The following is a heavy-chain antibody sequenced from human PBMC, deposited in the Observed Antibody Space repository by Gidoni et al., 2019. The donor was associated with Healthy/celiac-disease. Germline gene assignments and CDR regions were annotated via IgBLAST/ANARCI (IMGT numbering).Heavy chain of an antibody. CDR3: AKGNYYDSGFDY. V-gene: IGHV3-23*01. CDR2: ISGSGVST. J-gene: IGHJ4*02. CDR1: GFTFSSYA. D-gene: IGHD3-22*01. Sequence: EVQLLESGGGLVQPGGSLRLSCAASGFTFSSYAMSWVRQAPGKGLEWVSAISGSGVSTYYADSVKGRFTISRDNSKNTLYLQMNSLRAEDTAVYYCAKGNYYDSGFDYWGQGTLVTVSS.